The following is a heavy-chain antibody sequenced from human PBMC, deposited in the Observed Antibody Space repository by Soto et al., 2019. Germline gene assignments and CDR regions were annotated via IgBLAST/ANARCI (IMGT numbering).Heavy chain of an antibody. CDR1: GYSFTSYW. CDR2: IYPGDSDT. CDR3: ARRVANYYDIGGDAFDI. J-gene: IGHJ3*02. V-gene: IGHV5-51*01. D-gene: IGHD3-22*01. Sequence: GESLKISCKGSGYSFTSYWIGWVRQMPGKGLEWMGIIYPGDSDTRYSPSFQGQVTISADKSISTAYLQWSSLKASDTAMYYCARRVANYYDIGGDAFDIWGQGTMVPVSS.